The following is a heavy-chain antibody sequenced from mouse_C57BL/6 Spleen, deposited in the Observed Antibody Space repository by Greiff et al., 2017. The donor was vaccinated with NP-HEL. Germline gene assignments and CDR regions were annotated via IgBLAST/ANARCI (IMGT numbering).Heavy chain of an antibody. CDR3: TPLYYGNYDWYFDV. CDR1: GFNIKDYY. J-gene: IGHJ1*03. V-gene: IGHV14-1*01. CDR2: IDPEDGDT. Sequence: EVQGVESGAELVRPGASVKLSCTASGFNIKDYYMHWVKQRPEQGLEWIGRIDPEDGDTEYAPKFQGKATMTADTSSNTAYLQLSSLTSEDTAVYYCTPLYYGNYDWYFDVWGTGTTVTVSS. D-gene: IGHD2-1*01.